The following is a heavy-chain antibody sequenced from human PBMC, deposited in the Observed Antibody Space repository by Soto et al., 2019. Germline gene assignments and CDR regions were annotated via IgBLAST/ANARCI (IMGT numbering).Heavy chain of an antibody. Sequence: ASVKVSCKASGYTFTSYGISWLRQAPGRGLEWMGWISAYNGNTNYAQKLQGRVTMTTDTSTSTAYMELRSLRSDDTAVYYCARDIPLSTVTTYVGNWFDPWGQGTLVTVSS. D-gene: IGHD4-17*01. J-gene: IGHJ5*02. CDR2: ISAYNGNT. V-gene: IGHV1-18*01. CDR1: GYTFTSYG. CDR3: ARDIPLSTVTTYVGNWFDP.